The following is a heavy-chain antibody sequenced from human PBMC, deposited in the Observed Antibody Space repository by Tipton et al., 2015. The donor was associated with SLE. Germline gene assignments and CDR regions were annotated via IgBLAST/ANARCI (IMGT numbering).Heavy chain of an antibody. J-gene: IGHJ4*02. CDR2: VTDSGGGT. V-gene: IGHV3-23*01. CDR3: VRGEATYAY. CDR1: GFTFSTYA. Sequence: GSLRLSCAASGFTFSTYAMSWVRPAPGKGLEWVSAVTDSGGGTYYADPVRGRFTISRDNSKNTLYLQMNSLRADDTALYYCVRGEATYAYWGQGALVTVSS. D-gene: IGHD2-2*01.